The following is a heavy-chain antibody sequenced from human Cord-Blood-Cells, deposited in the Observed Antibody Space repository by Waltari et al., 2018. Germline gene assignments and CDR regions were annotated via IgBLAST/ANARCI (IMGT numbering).Heavy chain of an antibody. V-gene: IGHV4-39*01. Sequence: QLQLQESGPGLVKPSETLSLTCTVSGGSISSSSYYWGWIRQPPGTGLEWIGSIYYSGGTYYNPTLKRRLTISVDTSKNQFSLKLSCVTAADTAVYYCASPGADYYDSSGYLYYFDDWGQGTLVTVSS. D-gene: IGHD3-22*01. CDR1: GGSISSSSYY. CDR3: ASPGADYYDSSGYLYYFDD. CDR2: IYYSGGT. J-gene: IGHJ4*02.